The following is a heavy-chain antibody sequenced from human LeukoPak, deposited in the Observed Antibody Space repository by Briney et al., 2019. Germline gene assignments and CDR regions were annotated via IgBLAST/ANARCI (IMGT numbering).Heavy chain of an antibody. CDR1: GYTFTSYG. Sequence: ASVKVSCKASGYTFTSYGISWVRQAPGQGLEWMGWISAYNGNTKYAQKFQGRVTMTTDTSTTTAYMELRSLRSDDMAVYYCARDRLDYYDSSGYSDYWGQGTLVTVSS. D-gene: IGHD3-22*01. J-gene: IGHJ4*02. V-gene: IGHV1-18*03. CDR2: ISAYNGNT. CDR3: ARDRLDYYDSSGYSDY.